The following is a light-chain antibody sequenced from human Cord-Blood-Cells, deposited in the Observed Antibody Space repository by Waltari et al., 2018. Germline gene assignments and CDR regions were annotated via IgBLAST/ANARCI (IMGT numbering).Light chain of an antibody. CDR2: EVS. CDR3: SSYAGSNNVV. J-gene: IGLJ2*01. V-gene: IGLV2-8*01. CDR1: SSDVGGYNY. Sequence: SGSPGQSVTISCTGTSSDVGGYNYVSWYQQHPGKAPKLMIYEVSKRPPGVPDRFSGSKSGNTASLTVSGLQAEDEADYYCSSYAGSNNVVFGGGTKLTVL.